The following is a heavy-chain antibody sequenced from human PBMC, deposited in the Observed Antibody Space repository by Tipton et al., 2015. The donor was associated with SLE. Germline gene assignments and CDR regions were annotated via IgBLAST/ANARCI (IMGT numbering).Heavy chain of an antibody. J-gene: IGHJ6*03. CDR1: GGSFSGYY. CDR3: ARHVLSGVTMVRGVIPSWYMDV. CDR2: IFYSGST. Sequence: TLSLTCAVYGGSFSGYYWSWIRQPPGKGLEWIGSIFYSGSTYYNPSLKSRVTISVDTSKNQFSLKLSSVTAADTAVYYCARHVLSGVTMVRGVIPSWYMDVWGKGTTVTVSS. V-gene: IGHV4-34*12. D-gene: IGHD3-10*01.